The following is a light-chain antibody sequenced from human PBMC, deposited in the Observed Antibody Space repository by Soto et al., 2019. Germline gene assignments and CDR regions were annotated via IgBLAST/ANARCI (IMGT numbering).Light chain of an antibody. CDR3: SSYAGSNIVV. V-gene: IGLV2-8*01. CDR1: SSDVGGYNY. Sequence: QSALTQPPSASGSPGQSVTISCTGTSSDVGGYNYVSWYQQHPGKAPKLMIYEVSKRPSGVPDRFSGSKSGNTASLTVSGLQAEDEADYYCSSYAGSNIVVFSGRTKLTAL. J-gene: IGLJ2*01. CDR2: EVS.